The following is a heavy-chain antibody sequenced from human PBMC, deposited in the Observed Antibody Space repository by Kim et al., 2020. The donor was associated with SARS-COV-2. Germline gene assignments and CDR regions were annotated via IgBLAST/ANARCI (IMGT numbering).Heavy chain of an antibody. Sequence: GGSLRLSCAASGFTFDDYAMHWVRQAPGKGLEWVSGISWNSGSIGYADSVKGRFTNSRDNAKNSLYLQMNSLRAEDTALYYCAKDLTYYYDSRTFDIWG. V-gene: IGHV3-9*01. CDR3: AKDLTYYYDSRTFDI. CDR2: ISWNSGSI. D-gene: IGHD3-22*01. CDR1: GFTFDDYA. J-gene: IGHJ3*02.